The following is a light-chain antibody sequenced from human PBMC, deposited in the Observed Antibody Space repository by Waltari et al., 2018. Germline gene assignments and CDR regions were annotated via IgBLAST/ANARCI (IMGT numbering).Light chain of an antibody. CDR3: CSFTSRSTWV. Sequence: QSALTQPASVSGSPGQSITISCTGTSSDVGRYTYVSWYQQHPGKAPKLLIFVVSNRPAGVSNRFSGSKSGNTASLTISGLQAEDESDYYCCSFTSRSTWVFGGGTKLTVL. J-gene: IGLJ3*02. CDR1: SSDVGRYTY. V-gene: IGLV2-14*01. CDR2: VVS.